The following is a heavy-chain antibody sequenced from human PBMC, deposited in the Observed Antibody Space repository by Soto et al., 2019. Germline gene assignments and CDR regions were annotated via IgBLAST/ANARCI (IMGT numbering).Heavy chain of an antibody. J-gene: IGHJ4*02. CDR3: ARELGDCSGGSCYTRPDYYFDY. V-gene: IGHV1-69*13. D-gene: IGHD2-15*01. CDR1: GGTFSSYA. CDR2: IIPIFGTA. Sequence: SVKVSCKASGGTFSSYAISWVRQAPGQGLEWMGGIIPIFGTANYAQKFQGRVTITADESTSTAYMELSSLRSEDTAVYYCARELGDCSGGSCYTRPDYYFDYWGQGTLVTVSS.